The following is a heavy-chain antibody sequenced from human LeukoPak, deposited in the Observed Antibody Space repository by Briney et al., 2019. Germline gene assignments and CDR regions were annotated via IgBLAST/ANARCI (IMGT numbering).Heavy chain of an antibody. J-gene: IGHJ4*02. V-gene: IGHV3-9*01. D-gene: IGHD5-18*01. Sequence: GGSLRLSCAASGFTFDDYAMHWVRQAPGKGLEWVSGISWNSGGIGYADSVKGRFTISRDNAKNSLYLQMNSLRAEDTALYYCAKDTGYSYGYDYWGQGTLVTVPS. CDR1: GFTFDDYA. CDR3: AKDTGYSYGYDY. CDR2: ISWNSGGI.